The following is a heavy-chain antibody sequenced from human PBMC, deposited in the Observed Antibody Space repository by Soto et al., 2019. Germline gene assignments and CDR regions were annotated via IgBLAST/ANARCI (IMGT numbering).Heavy chain of an antibody. Sequence: QVQLVQSGAEVKKPGSSVRVSCKASGDTFSFYSINWVRQAPGLGLEWMGRINPILSMSNYAQRFQGRVTVTADKSTSTAYIELSSLRSEDTAMYYCASSYGSGYRAFDYWGQGALVTFSS. D-gene: IGHD3-10*01. J-gene: IGHJ4*02. CDR1: GDTFSFYS. V-gene: IGHV1-69*02. CDR2: INPILSMS. CDR3: ASSYGSGYRAFDY.